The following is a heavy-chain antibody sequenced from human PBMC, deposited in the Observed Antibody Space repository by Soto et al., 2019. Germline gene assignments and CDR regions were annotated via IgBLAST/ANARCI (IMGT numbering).Heavy chain of an antibody. CDR2: INPSGGST. CDR1: GYTFTSYY. V-gene: IGHV1-46*01. D-gene: IGHD1-1*01. J-gene: IGHJ4*02. CDR3: ARDQPDERRTDY. Sequence: ASVKVSCKASGYTFTSYYMHWVRQAPGQGLEWMGIINPSGGSTSYAQKFQGRVTMTRDTSTSTVYMELSSLRSEDTAVYHCARDQPDERRTDYWGQGTLVTVSS.